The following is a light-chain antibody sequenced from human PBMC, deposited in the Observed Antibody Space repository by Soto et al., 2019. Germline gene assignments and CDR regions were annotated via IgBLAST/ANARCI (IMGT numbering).Light chain of an antibody. CDR2: GAS. V-gene: IGKV3-20*01. CDR3: QQYNSYSWT. J-gene: IGKJ1*01. CDR1: QSVGSSY. Sequence: EIVLTQSPGTLSLSPGERATLSCRASQSVGSSYLAWYQQKPGQAPRLLIHGASSRATGIPDRFSGSGSGTDFTLTISSLQPDDFATYYCQQYNSYSWTFGQGTKVDIK.